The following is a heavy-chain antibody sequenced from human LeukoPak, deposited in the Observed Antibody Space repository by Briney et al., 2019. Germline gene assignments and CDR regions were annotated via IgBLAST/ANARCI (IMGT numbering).Heavy chain of an antibody. J-gene: IGHJ4*02. CDR2: IKQDGSEK. Sequence: ETLSLTCSVSGGSISSYYWSWVRQAPGKGLEWVANIKQDGSEKYYVDSVKGRFTISRDNAKNSLYLQMNGLRAEDTAVYYCARENADSSGYYYGDYWGQGTLVTVSS. CDR1: GGSISSYY. CDR3: ARENADSSGYYYGDY. D-gene: IGHD3-22*01. V-gene: IGHV3-7*01.